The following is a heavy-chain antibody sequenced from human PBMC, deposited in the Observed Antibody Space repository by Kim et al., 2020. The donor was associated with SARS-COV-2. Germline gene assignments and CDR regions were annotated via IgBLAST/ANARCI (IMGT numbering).Heavy chain of an antibody. CDR1: GYTFTSYA. CDR3: ARDPGVAGRRNYFDY. Sequence: ASVKVSCKASGYTFTSYAMHWVRQAPGQRLEWMGWINAGNGNTKYSQKFQGRVTITRDTSASTAYMELSGLRSEDTAVYYCARDPGVAGRRNYFDYWGQGTLVTVSS. D-gene: IGHD6-19*01. V-gene: IGHV1-3*01. CDR2: INAGNGNT. J-gene: IGHJ4*02.